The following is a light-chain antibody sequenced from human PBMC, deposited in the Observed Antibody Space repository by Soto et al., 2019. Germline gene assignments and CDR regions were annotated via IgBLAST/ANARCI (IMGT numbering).Light chain of an antibody. CDR1: QAIDNW. Sequence: DIQMTQSPSTLSASVGDRVTITCRASQAIDNWLAWYQQKPGKVPRLLIYTASTLESRVPSRFSGSGTGTEFTLTISSLQPDDFATYYCLQYNSYSRGTFGQGTLVDIK. J-gene: IGKJ1*01. V-gene: IGKV1-5*03. CDR3: LQYNSYSRGT. CDR2: TAS.